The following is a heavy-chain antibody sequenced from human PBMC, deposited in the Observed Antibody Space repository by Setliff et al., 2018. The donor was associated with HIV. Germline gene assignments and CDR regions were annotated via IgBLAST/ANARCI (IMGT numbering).Heavy chain of an antibody. J-gene: IGHJ6*03. Sequence: ASVKVSCKASGYIFMNHYMHWVRQAPGQGLEWMGVLNPTGGTTYAQNFQGRVTMTSDSSTSTVYMELRSLRPDDTAVYYCARDLGGYDDEGYYYYYMDVWGKGAKVTVSS. CDR2: LNPTGGT. D-gene: IGHD5-12*01. CDR1: GYIFMNHY. CDR3: ARDLGGYDDEGYYYYYMDV. V-gene: IGHV1-46*01.